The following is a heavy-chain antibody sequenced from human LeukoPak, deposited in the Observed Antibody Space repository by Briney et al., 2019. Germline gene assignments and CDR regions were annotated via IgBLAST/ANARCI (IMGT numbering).Heavy chain of an antibody. CDR3: ARDAGATIRQYFQH. Sequence: PSETLSLTCSVSGGSISTDSYYWGWIRQSPGRGLEWIGTIFYRGPTFHNPSLKSRVTMSVDTSKNQFSLRLSSVTGADTAVYYCARDAGATIRQYFQHWGRGTLVTVSS. V-gene: IGHV4-39*02. CDR1: GGSISTDSYY. J-gene: IGHJ1*01. CDR2: IFYRGPT. D-gene: IGHD1-26*01.